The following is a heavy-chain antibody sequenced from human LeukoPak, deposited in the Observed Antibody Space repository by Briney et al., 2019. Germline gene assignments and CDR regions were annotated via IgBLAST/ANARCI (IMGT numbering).Heavy chain of an antibody. CDR3: AKAAYCGGDCNPEEYYFDY. Sequence: GGSLRLSCAASGFTFDDYAMHWVRQAPGKGLEWVSLISWDGGSTYYADSVKGRFTISRDNSKNSLYLQMNSLRAEDTALYYCAKAAYCGGDCNPEEYYFDYWGQGTLVTVSS. V-gene: IGHV3-43D*04. J-gene: IGHJ4*02. CDR2: ISWDGGST. D-gene: IGHD2-21*02. CDR1: GFTFDDYA.